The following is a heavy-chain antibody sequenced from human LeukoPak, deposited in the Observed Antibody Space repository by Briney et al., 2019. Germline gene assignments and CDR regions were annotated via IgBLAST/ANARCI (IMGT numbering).Heavy chain of an antibody. D-gene: IGHD4-17*01. J-gene: IGHJ5*01. CDR1: GFTFSYAW. V-gene: IGHV3-15*01. CDR2: IKSKTDGGTT. CDR3: AKAPTVTTLDS. Sequence: GGSLRLSCAASGFTFSYAWMRWVRQAPGKGLEWVGRIKSKTDGGTTDYAAPVKGRFTISRDDSKNTLYVQMNSLRAEDTAIYYCAKAPTVTTLDSWGQGTLVTVSS.